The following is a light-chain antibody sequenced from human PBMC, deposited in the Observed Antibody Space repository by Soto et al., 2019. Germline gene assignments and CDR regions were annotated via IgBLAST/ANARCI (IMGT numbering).Light chain of an antibody. CDR1: NIGSKS. J-gene: IGLJ2*01. CDR3: QECDSSSDRDGV. CDR2: YDS. V-gene: IGLV3-21*04. Sequence: SYELTQPPSVSVAPGKTARITCGGNNIGSKSVHWYQQKTGQAPGLVIYYDSDRPSGIPERFSGSNSGNTATLTISRVEAGDEADYYCQECDSSSDRDGVFGGGTKLTVL.